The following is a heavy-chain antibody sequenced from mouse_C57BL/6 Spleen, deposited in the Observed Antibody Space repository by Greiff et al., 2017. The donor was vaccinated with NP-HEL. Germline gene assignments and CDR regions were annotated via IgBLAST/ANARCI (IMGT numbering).Heavy chain of an antibody. J-gene: IGHJ3*01. CDR1: GYAFSSYW. CDR3: ANSCYYGTAGWFAY. CDR2: IYPGDGDT. D-gene: IGHD1-1*01. Sequence: VQLQQSGAELVKPGASVKISCKASGYAFSSYWMNWVKQRPGKGLEWIGQIYPGDGDTNYNGKFKGKATLTADKSSSTAYMQLSSLTSEDSAVFFAANSCYYGTAGWFAYWGQGTLVTVSA. V-gene: IGHV1-80*01.